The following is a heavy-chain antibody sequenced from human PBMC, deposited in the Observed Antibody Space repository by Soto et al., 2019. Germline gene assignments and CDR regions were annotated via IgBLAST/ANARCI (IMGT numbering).Heavy chain of an antibody. CDR1: EYIFTTSA. J-gene: IGHJ4*02. V-gene: IGHV1-3*01. D-gene: IGHD3-22*01. CDR3: ARGSGHYYDFEF. CDR2: INSYSGKK. Sequence: ASLKVSCKASEYIFTTSAIHCLRQPPGQRLEWMAWINSYSGKKEYSQQFQGRLTITRDRSASTAYMELSSLTSEDTAIYYCARGSGHYYDFEFWGQGTQVTVSS.